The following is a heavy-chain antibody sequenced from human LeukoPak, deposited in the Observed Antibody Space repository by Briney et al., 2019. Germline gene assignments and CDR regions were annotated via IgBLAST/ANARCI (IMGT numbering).Heavy chain of an antibody. D-gene: IGHD2-21*01. CDR3: ARLSLVAVDFDY. V-gene: IGHV3-7*01. CDR1: GFTFSSYW. CDR2: IKQDGSEK. J-gene: IGHJ4*02. Sequence: GGSLRLSCAASGFTFSSYWMSWVRQAAGKGLEWVANIKQDGSEKYYVDSVKGRSTISRDNAKNSLYLQMNSLRAEDTAVYYCARLSLVAVDFDYWGQGTLVTVSS.